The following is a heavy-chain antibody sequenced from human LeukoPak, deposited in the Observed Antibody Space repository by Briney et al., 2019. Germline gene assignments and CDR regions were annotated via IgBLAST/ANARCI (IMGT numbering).Heavy chain of an antibody. CDR2: ISSSGSTI. V-gene: IGHV3-48*03. CDR1: GFTFSSYE. Sequence: GGSLRLSCAASGFTFSSYEMNWVRQAPGKGLEWVSYISSSGSTIYYADSVKGRFTISRDNAKNSLYLQMNSLRAEDTAVYYCARGSDWRWLQGTHFDYWGQGTLVTVFS. CDR3: ARGSDWRWLQGTHFDY. J-gene: IGHJ4*02. D-gene: IGHD5-24*01.